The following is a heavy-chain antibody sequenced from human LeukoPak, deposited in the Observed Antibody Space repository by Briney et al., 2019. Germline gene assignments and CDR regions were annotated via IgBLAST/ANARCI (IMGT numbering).Heavy chain of an antibody. CDR1: GFTFSSYG. Sequence: GGSLRLSCAASGFTFSSYGMHWVRQAPGKGLEWVAVIWYDGSNKYYADSVKGRFTISRDNSKNTLYLHMNSLRAEDTAVYYCARSHCGSISCYERGWFDPWGQGTLVTVSS. D-gene: IGHD2-2*01. J-gene: IGHJ5*02. CDR3: ARSHCGSISCYERGWFDP. CDR2: IWYDGSNK. V-gene: IGHV3-33*01.